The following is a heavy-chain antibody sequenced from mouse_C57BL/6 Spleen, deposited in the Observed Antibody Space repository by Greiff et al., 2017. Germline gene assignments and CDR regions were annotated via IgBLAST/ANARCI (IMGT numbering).Heavy chain of an antibody. D-gene: IGHD1-1*01. CDR3: ARWVVDYYGSSYVQYFDV. J-gene: IGHJ1*03. CDR1: GYAFSSYW. V-gene: IGHV1-80*01. CDR2: IYPGDGDT. Sequence: VQLQQSGAELVKPGASVKISCKASGYAFSSYWMNWVKQRPGKGLEWLGQIYPGDGDTNYNGKFKGKATLTADKSSSTAYMQLSSLTSEDSAVYFCARWVVDYYGSSYVQYFDVWGTGTTVTVSS.